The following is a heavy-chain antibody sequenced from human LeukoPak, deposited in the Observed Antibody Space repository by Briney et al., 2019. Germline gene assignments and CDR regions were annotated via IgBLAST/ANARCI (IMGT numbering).Heavy chain of an antibody. Sequence: ASVKVSCKASGYTFTSYYMHWVRQAPGQGLEWMGIINPSGGSTSYAQKFQGRVTMTRDTSTSTVYMELSTLRSEDTAVYYCAKDGVVVVATSVYYYYYGMDVWGQGTTVTVSS. D-gene: IGHD2-2*01. CDR3: AKDGVVVVATSVYYYYYGMDV. CDR2: INPSGGST. CDR1: GYTFTSYY. J-gene: IGHJ6*02. V-gene: IGHV1-46*01.